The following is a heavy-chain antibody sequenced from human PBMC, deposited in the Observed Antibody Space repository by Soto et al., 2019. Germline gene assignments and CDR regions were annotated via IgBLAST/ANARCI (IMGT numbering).Heavy chain of an antibody. CDR3: ARVPVFWSGYYYYYMDV. CDR2: ISSSGSTI. D-gene: IGHD3-3*01. V-gene: IGHV3-11*01. Sequence: GGSLRLSCAASGFTFSDYYMSWIRQAPGKGLEWVSYISSSGSTIYCADSVKGRFTISRDNAKNSLYLQMNSLRAEDTAVYYCARVPVFWSGYYYYYMDVWGKGTTVTVSS. CDR1: GFTFSDYY. J-gene: IGHJ6*03.